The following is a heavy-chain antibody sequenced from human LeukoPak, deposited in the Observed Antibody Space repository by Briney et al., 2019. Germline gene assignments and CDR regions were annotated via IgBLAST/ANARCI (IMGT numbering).Heavy chain of an antibody. CDR2: FYYSGTS. V-gene: IGHV4-59*08. CDR1: DGSISDWY. D-gene: IGHD4-17*01. CDR3: ARHYYGDVYYFDF. Sequence: PSETLSLTCTVTDGSISDWYWSWIRQSPGKGLEWIAYFYYSGTSRYNPSLKSRVTVSGDTSKNQFSLKLTSVTAADTAVHYCARHYYGDVYYFDFWGQGTLVTVSS. J-gene: IGHJ4*02.